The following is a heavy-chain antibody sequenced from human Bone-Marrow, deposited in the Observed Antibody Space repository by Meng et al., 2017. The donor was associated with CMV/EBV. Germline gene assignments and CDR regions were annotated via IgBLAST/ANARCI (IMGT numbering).Heavy chain of an antibody. J-gene: IGHJ4*02. CDR2: TRNKANSYTT. CDR3: VRGSSSLRDFDY. D-gene: IGHD6-6*01. Sequence: GGSLRLSCAASGFTVSSNYMSWVRQAPGKGLEWVGRTRNKANSYTTEYAASVKGRVTISRDDSKNSLYLQMNSLKTEDTAVYYCVRGSSSLRDFDYWGQGTLVTVSS. CDR1: GFTVSSNY. V-gene: IGHV3-72*01.